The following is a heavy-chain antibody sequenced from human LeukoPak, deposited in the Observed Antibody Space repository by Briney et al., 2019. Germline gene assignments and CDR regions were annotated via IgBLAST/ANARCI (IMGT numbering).Heavy chain of an antibody. Sequence: ASVKVSCKASGYTFTAYYVHWMRQAPGQGLEWMGRINPNSGGSNYAQKFQDRVTMTRDTSISTAYMELSRLTSDDTAMYYCARDLDRDDDYWGQGTLVTVSS. CDR3: ARDLDRDDDY. D-gene: IGHD3-10*01. CDR1: GYTFTAYY. V-gene: IGHV1-2*06. J-gene: IGHJ4*02. CDR2: INPNSGGS.